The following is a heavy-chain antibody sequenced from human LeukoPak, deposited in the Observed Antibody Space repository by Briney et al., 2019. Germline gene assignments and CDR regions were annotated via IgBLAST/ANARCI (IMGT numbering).Heavy chain of an antibody. Sequence: PSETLSLTCTVSGGSISSYYWSWIRQPPGKGLEWIGYIHYSGSTHYNPSLKSRVTISVDTSKNQFSLKLSSVTAADTAVYYCAGYCSGGSCYFSAYYYYMDVWGKGTTVTVSS. CDR1: GGSISSYY. CDR3: AGYCSGGSCYFSAYYYYMDV. D-gene: IGHD2-15*01. J-gene: IGHJ6*03. V-gene: IGHV4-59*12. CDR2: IHYSGST.